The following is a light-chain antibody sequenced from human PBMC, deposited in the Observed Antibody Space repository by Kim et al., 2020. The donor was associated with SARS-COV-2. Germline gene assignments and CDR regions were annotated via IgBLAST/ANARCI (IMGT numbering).Light chain of an antibody. V-gene: IGKV3-20*01. J-gene: IGKJ2*01. Sequence: LSPGERATLSCRASQSVSRRFLAWYQQKSGQAPRLLIYGASSRASGIADRFSGSGSGTDFTLTISRLEPEDFAVYYCQQYGSSQYTLGQGTKLKI. CDR2: GAS. CDR3: QQYGSSQYT. CDR1: QSVSRRF.